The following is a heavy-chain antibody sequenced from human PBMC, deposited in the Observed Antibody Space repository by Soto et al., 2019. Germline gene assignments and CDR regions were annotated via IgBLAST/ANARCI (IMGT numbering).Heavy chain of an antibody. CDR1: GFTFSSYA. Sequence: EVQLLESGGGLVQPGGSLRLSCAASGFTFSSYAMSWVRQAPGKGLEWFSTISVSGGTTYYADSVKGRFTISRDNSKNTLYLQINSLRAEDTAVYYCAKEGGNSDQYFVYWRQGTLVTVSS. J-gene: IGHJ4*02. V-gene: IGHV3-23*01. CDR3: AKEGGNSDQYFVY. D-gene: IGHD2-21*02. CDR2: ISVSGGTT.